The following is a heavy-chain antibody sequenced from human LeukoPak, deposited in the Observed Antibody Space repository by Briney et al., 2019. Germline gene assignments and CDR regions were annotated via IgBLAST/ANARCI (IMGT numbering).Heavy chain of an antibody. CDR2: ISGSGGST. Sequence: GGSLTLSCAASGFTFSSYAMNWVRQAPGKGLEWVSAISGSGGSTYYADSVKGRFTISRDNSKNTLYLQMNSLRAEDTAVYYCAKRYDSSGYSFDYWGQGTLVTVSS. V-gene: IGHV3-23*01. CDR3: AKRYDSSGYSFDY. CDR1: GFTFSSYA. J-gene: IGHJ4*02. D-gene: IGHD3-22*01.